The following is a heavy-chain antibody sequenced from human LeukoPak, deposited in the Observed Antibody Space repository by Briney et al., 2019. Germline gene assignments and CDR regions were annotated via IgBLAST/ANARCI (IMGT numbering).Heavy chain of an antibody. J-gene: IGHJ4*02. Sequence: PGTSLRLSCAASGFTLSTFAMHWVRQAPGKGLEWVSGISATGGTNTYYTDSVKGRFTISRDNSRNTLYLQMNSLRADDTARYYCAKDFVYGSRFPRPLDYWGQGTLVTVSS. CDR1: GFTLSTFA. CDR2: ISATGGTNT. CDR3: AKDFVYGSRFPRPLDY. V-gene: IGHV3-23*01. D-gene: IGHD3-3*01.